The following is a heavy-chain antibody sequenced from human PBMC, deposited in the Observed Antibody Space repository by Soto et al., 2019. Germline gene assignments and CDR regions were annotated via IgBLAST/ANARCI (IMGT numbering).Heavy chain of an antibody. V-gene: IGHV3-30*18. CDR3: AKGGSYGDYTDS. J-gene: IGHJ4*02. CDR1: GFTFMTYG. D-gene: IGHD4-17*01. CDR2: ISYDGRNQ. Sequence: QVQLVESGGGVVQPGRSLRLSCAASGFTFMTYGIHWVRQAPGKGLDWVALISYDGRNQYYGDSVKGRFTISRDNSKNAVYLQMSSLRPEDTAVYYCAKGGSYGDYTDSWGQGTLVIVSS.